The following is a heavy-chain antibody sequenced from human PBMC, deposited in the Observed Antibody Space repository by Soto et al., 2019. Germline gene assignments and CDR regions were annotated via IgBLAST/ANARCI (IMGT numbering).Heavy chain of an antibody. CDR1: GLTFGSRA. CDR2: ITDTGGDA. D-gene: IGHD3-10*01. Sequence: PGGSLRLSCVASGLTFGSRAMSWVRQSPGEGLEWVSTITDTGGDAKYADSVRGRFAISRDNSKNTLYLQMSTLRAEDSAIYFCVRGSQDSYPGSRIFAFWGRGTLVTVSS. J-gene: IGHJ4*02. V-gene: IGHV3-23*01. CDR3: VRGSQDSYPGSRIFAF.